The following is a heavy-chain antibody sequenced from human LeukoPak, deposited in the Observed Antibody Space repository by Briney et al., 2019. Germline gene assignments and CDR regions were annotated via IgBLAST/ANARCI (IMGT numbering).Heavy chain of an antibody. CDR3: AKGIYSSGWSYFDY. D-gene: IGHD6-19*01. J-gene: IGHJ4*01. CDR2: ISSSSSTI. V-gene: IGHV3-48*01. Sequence: GGSLRLSCAASGFTFSSYSMNWVRQAPGKGLEWVSYISSSSSTIYYADSVKGRFTISRDNSKNTLYLQMNSLRAEDTAVYYCAKGIYSSGWSYFDYWGHGTLVTVSS. CDR1: GFTFSSYS.